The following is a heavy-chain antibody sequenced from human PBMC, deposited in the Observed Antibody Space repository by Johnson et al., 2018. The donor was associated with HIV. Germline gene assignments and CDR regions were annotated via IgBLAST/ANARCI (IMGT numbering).Heavy chain of an antibody. V-gene: IGHV3-30*02. CDR3: TIWRWGWAGQEALDI. Sequence: QVQLVESGGGVVQPGGSLRLSCAASGFTFSSYWMSWVRQAPGKGLEWVAYIRSDGSDKKYVDSVKGRFTISRDNSKNTVYLQMNSLRDEDTSVYYCTIWRWGWAGQEALDIWGPGTMVTVSS. CDR1: GFTFSSYW. CDR2: IRSDGSDK. J-gene: IGHJ3*02. D-gene: IGHD5-24*01.